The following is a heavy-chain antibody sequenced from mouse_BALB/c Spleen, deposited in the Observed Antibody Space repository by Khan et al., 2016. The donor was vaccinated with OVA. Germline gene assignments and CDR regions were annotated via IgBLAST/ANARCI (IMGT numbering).Heavy chain of an antibody. CDR1: GLTFSNYA. CDR3: ARDCWFAY. J-gene: IGHJ3*01. Sequence: EVELVESGGGLAKPGGSLKFSCAASGLTFSNYAMSWARQSPEKRLEWVASISSGDSTYYPDCVKGRFTISRDNARNILYLQMSSLRSEDTAMYYCARDCWFAYWDRGALVAVA. V-gene: IGHV5-6-5*01. CDR2: ISSGDST.